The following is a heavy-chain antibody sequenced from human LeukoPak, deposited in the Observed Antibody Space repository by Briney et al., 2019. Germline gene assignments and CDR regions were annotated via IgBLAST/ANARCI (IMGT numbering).Heavy chain of an antibody. V-gene: IGHV4-59*01. Sequence: PSETLSLTCTVSGGSISSYYWSWIRQPPGKGLEWIGYIYYSGSTYYNPSLKSRVTISVDTSKNQFSLKLSSVTAADTAVYYCARDRTTSHFHYWGQGTLVTVSS. CDR3: ARDRTTSHFHY. D-gene: IGHD4-17*01. CDR1: GGSISSYY. J-gene: IGHJ4*02. CDR2: IYYSGST.